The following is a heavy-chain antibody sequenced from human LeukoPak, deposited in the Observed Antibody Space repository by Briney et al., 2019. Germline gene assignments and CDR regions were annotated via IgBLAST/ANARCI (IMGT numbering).Heavy chain of an antibody. Sequence: GRSLRLSCAASGFTFSSYGMHWVRQAPGKGLEWVAVISYDGSNKYYADSVKGRFTISRDNSKNTLYLQMNSLRAEDTAVYYCAKSLGYSYGSLVVDCWGQGTLVTVSS. V-gene: IGHV3-30*18. CDR3: AKSLGYSYGSLVVDC. CDR2: ISYDGSNK. J-gene: IGHJ4*02. D-gene: IGHD5-18*01. CDR1: GFTFSSYG.